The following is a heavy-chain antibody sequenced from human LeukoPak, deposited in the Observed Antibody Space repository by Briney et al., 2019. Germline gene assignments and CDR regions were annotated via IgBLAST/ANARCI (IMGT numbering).Heavy chain of an antibody. CDR2: INPSGGST. Sequence: ASVKVSCKASGYTFTSYYMHWVRQAPGQGLEWMGIINPSGGSTSYAQKFQGRVTMTRDMSTSTVYMELSSLRSEDTAVYYCARDPPKTGYCSGGSCYSFDYWGQGTLVTVSS. V-gene: IGHV1-46*01. CDR1: GYTFTSYY. CDR3: ARDPPKTGYCSGGSCYSFDY. J-gene: IGHJ4*02. D-gene: IGHD2-15*01.